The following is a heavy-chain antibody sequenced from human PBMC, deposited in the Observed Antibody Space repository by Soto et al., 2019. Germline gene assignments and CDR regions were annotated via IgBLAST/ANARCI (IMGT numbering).Heavy chain of an antibody. CDR1: GGTFSSYT. CDR2: IIPILGIA. J-gene: IGHJ4*02. CDR3: ARPYHTHGYRYGLPLVY. Sequence: QVQLVQSGAEVKKPGSSVKVSCKASGGTFSSYTISWVRQAPGQGLEWMGRIIPILGIANYAQKFQGRVTIAAVKSTSTAYMELSSLRSEDTAVYYCARPYHTHGYRYGLPLVYWGQGTLVTVAS. V-gene: IGHV1-69*02. D-gene: IGHD5-18*01.